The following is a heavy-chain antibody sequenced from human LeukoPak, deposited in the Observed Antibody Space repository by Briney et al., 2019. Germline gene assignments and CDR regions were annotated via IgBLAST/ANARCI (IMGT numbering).Heavy chain of an antibody. CDR1: GFTFSSYA. Sequence: GGSLRLSCAASGFTFSSYAMSWVRQAPGKGLEWVSTISGSGGSTYFADSVRGRFTISRDNSKNTAYLQMNSLRAEETAVYYCGKDRGFCSGGSCDNSFDPWGQGTLVTVSS. D-gene: IGHD2-15*01. CDR3: GKDRGFCSGGSCDNSFDP. V-gene: IGHV3-23*01. J-gene: IGHJ5*02. CDR2: ISGSGGST.